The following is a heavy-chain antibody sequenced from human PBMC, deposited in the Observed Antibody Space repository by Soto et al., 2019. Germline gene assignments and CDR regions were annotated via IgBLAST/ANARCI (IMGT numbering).Heavy chain of an antibody. CDR1: GGSFSGYY. Sequence: PSETLSLTCAVYGGSFSGYYWSWIRQPPGKGLEWIGEINHSGSTNYNPSLKSRVTISVDTSKNQFSLKLSSVTAAYTAVYYCARGGGGSGRYFDYWGQGTLVTVSS. CDR2: INHSGST. J-gene: IGHJ4*02. CDR3: ARGGGGSGRYFDY. V-gene: IGHV4-34*01. D-gene: IGHD3-10*01.